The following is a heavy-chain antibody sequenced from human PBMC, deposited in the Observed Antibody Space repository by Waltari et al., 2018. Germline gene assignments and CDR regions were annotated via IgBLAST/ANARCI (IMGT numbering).Heavy chain of an antibody. CDR3: ASLVAVAPIDY. CDR2: ISSSSSYR. Sequence: EVQLVESGGGLVKPGGYLRLSCAASGFTFSSYSMNWVRQAPGKGLEWVSSISSSSSYRYYADSVKGRFTISRDNAKNSLYLQMNSLRAEDTAVYYCASLVAVAPIDYWGQGTLVTVSS. D-gene: IGHD6-19*01. V-gene: IGHV3-21*01. J-gene: IGHJ4*02. CDR1: GFTFSSYS.